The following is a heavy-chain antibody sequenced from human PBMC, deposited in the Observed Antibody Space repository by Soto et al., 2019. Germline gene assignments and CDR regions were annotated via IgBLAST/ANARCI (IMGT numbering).Heavy chain of an antibody. D-gene: IGHD5-18*01. CDR2: ISGSGGST. CDR3: ARNLYSYGTDY. V-gene: IGHV3-23*01. CDR1: GFTFSSYT. J-gene: IGHJ4*02. Sequence: EVQLLESGGGLVQPGGSLRLHRAASGFTFSSYTMTWVRQAPGKGLERVSAISGSGGSTYYADSVKGRFTISRDNSKRALYLQMICLRAEDTGVYYCARNLYSYGTDYWGQGALVTVSS.